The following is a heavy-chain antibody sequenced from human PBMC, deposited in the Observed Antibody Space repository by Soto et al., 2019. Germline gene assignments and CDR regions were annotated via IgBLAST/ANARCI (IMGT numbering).Heavy chain of an antibody. V-gene: IGHV1-18*01. Sequence: ASVKVSCKASGYTFTIYGISWVRQAPGQGLEWMGWISDYNGNTNYAQKFQGRVTMTTDTSTSTAFMELRSLRLDDTAVYYCARELYGSGWYNWFDPWGQGTLVTVSS. J-gene: IGHJ5*02. CDR2: ISDYNGNT. CDR3: ARELYGSGWYNWFDP. CDR1: GYTFTIYG. D-gene: IGHD6-19*01.